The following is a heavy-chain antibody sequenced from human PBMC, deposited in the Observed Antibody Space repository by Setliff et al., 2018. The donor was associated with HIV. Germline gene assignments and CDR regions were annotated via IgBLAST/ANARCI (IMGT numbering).Heavy chain of an antibody. CDR3: ARSSLVVPSAKTHYFFDL. Sequence: SCAASGFNFSMYSMNWVRQAPGKGLEWVSYISSSSSTKYYADSVKGRFTISRVNAKNSLYLQMNSLRAEDTAVYYCARSSLVVPSAKTHYFFDLWGRGTLVTVSS. CDR1: GFNFSMYS. V-gene: IGHV3-48*04. CDR2: ISSSSSTK. J-gene: IGHJ2*01. D-gene: IGHD2-2*01.